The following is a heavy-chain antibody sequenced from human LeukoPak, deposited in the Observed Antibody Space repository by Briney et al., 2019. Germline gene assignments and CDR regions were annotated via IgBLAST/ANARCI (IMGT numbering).Heavy chain of an antibody. CDR3: ARQIASAGTAGFDF. Sequence: PSQTLSLTCAVSGGSISSGGYSWSWIRQPPGKGLEWIGCIYSTGSTNYNPSLESRVTMSVDTSKNQFSLRLRSVTAADTAVYYCARQIASAGTAGFDFWGQGALVTVSS. J-gene: IGHJ4*02. CDR1: GGSISSGGYS. CDR2: IYSTGST. D-gene: IGHD6-13*01. V-gene: IGHV4-30-2*01.